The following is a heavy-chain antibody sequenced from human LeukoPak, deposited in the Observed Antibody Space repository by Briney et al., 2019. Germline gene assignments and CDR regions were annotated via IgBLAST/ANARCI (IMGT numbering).Heavy chain of an antibody. Sequence: GGSLRLSCTASGFIFTNYAMSWVRQAPGKGLQWVSSICNGGDITYYADSVKGRFTVSRDNSKNTLYLQMNSLRAEDTAVYFCAKRGVVIRVFLVGFHKEAYYFDSWGQGALVTVSS. CDR2: ICNGGDIT. CDR1: GFIFTNYA. J-gene: IGHJ4*02. D-gene: IGHD3-10*01. CDR3: AKRGVVIRVFLVGFHKEAYYFDS. V-gene: IGHV3-23*01.